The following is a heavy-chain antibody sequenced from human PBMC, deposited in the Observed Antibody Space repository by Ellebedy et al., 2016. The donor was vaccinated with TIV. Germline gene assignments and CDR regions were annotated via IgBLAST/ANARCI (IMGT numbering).Heavy chain of an antibody. CDR3: ARSCSPSCWECLEY. Sequence: SETLSLXXTVSGGSISTYHWTWVRQSPGRGSEWLGFVYYTGTTSYSPSLRSRLTISVDTSKNQFSLQLSSVTAADAAVYFCARSCSPSCWECLEYWGQGVLVTVSS. D-gene: IGHD2-2*01. CDR2: VYYTGTT. CDR1: GGSISTYH. J-gene: IGHJ4*02. V-gene: IGHV4-59*13.